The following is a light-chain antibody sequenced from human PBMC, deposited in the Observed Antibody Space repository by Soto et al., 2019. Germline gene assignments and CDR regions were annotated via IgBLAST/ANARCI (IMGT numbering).Light chain of an antibody. CDR2: AAS. CDR3: QQTYRNPPWT. Sequence: DIQMAQSPSSLSASVGDRVTITCRASQVISNYLNWYQEKPGKVPKLLIYAASISQNGVPSRFSASGSGTDFTLTISSLQPEDSATYDCQQTYRNPPWTFGQGTRVEIK. V-gene: IGKV1-39*01. J-gene: IGKJ1*01. CDR1: QVISNY.